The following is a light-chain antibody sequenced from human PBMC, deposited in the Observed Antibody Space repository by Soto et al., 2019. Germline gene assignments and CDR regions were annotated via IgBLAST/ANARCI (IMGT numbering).Light chain of an antibody. V-gene: IGKV1-39*01. CDR3: LQGYNTFWT. CDR2: SAS. J-gene: IGKJ1*01. Sequence: DIQMTQSPSSLSASVGDSVTVTCRASHPIGTSLHWYQQRAGKAPKVLISSASRLQSGVSSRFSGSGSGTHFTLTISSLRPEDSATYYCLQGYNTFWTFGQGTKVEIK. CDR1: HPIGTS.